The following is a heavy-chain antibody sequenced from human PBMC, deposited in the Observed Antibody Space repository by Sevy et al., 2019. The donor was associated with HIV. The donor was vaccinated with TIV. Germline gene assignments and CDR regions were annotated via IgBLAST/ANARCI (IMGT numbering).Heavy chain of an antibody. CDR3: ARDFAAAGTYYFDY. J-gene: IGHJ4*02. D-gene: IGHD6-13*01. V-gene: IGHV3-30-3*01. CDR1: GFTFSSYA. CDR2: ISYDGSNK. Sequence: GGSPRLSCAASGFTFSSYAMHWVRQAPGKGLEWVAVISYDGSNKYYADSVKGRFTISRDNSKNTLYLQMNSLRAEDTAVYYCARDFAAAGTYYFDYWGQGTLVTVSS.